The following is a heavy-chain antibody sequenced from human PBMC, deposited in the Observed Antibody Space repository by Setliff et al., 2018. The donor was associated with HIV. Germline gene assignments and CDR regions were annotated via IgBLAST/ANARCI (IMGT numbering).Heavy chain of an antibody. D-gene: IGHD5-12*01. J-gene: IGHJ3*02. CDR1: GGSVSNYY. CDR2: INTSGST. V-gene: IGHV4-4*07. CDR3: ARAEMATIVAFDI. Sequence: PSETLSLTCTVSGGSVSNYYWTWIRQSAGKGLEWIGHINTSGSTKYNPSLTSRVTISVDTSKNHFSLKLTSVTAADTAVYYCARAEMATIVAFDIWGQGTMVTVSS.